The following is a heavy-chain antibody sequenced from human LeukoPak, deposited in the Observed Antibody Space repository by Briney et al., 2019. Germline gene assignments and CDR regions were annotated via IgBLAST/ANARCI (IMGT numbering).Heavy chain of an antibody. V-gene: IGHV3-66*02. J-gene: IGHJ3*02. Sequence: GGSLRLSCAASGFTFSSYSMSWVRQAPGKGLEWVSVIYSGGSTYYADSVKGRFTISRDNSKNTLYLQMNSLRAEDTAVYYCARDRFRGAFDIWGQGTMVTVSS. CDR1: GFTFSSYS. CDR2: IYSGGST. CDR3: ARDRFRGAFDI.